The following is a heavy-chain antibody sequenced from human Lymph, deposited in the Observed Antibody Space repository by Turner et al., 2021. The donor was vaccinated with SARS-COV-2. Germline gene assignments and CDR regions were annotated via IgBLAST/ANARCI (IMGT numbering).Heavy chain of an antibody. CDR2: INPNSGGT. CDR1: GYTFTGDD. J-gene: IGHJ6*02. CDR3: ARDVERYNDFWSGYSGGYGLDV. D-gene: IGHD3-3*01. V-gene: IGHV1-2*07. Sequence: QVPLVQSGAEVKKPGASVKVSCKASGYTFTGDDMHWVRQAPGQGLEWMGWINPNSGGTNYAHKFQGRVTMTRDTSISTAYMELSRLRSDDTAVYYCARDVERYNDFWSGYSGGYGLDVWGQGTTVTVSS.